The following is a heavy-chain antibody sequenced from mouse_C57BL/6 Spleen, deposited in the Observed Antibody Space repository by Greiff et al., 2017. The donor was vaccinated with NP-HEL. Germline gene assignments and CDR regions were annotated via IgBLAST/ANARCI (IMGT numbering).Heavy chain of an antibody. D-gene: IGHD1-1*01. Sequence: EVQLQQSGAELVRPGASVKLSCTASGFNIKDDYMHWVKQRPEQGLEWIGWIDPENGDTEYASKFQGKATITADTSSNTAYLQLSSLTSEDTAVYYCTTRYGSSYRYFDVWGTGTTVTVSS. CDR2: IDPENGDT. CDR3: TTRYGSSYRYFDV. V-gene: IGHV14-4*01. CDR1: GFNIKDDY. J-gene: IGHJ1*03.